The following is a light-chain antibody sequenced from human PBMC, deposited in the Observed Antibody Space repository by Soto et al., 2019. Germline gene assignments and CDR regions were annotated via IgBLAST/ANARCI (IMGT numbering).Light chain of an antibody. CDR2: AAS. CDR3: QQANSFPLT. V-gene: IGKV1D-12*01. J-gene: IGKJ4*02. CDR1: QDISSW. Sequence: DIQMTQSPSSVSASVGDRVTITCRASQDISSWLAWYQHKPGKAPSLLIYAASSLHSGVPSRFRGSGSGTDFALTIAGLESEDFATYYCQQANSFPLTCGGGTKVEIK.